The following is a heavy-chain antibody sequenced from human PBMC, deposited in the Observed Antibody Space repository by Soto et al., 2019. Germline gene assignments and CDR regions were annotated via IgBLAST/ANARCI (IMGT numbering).Heavy chain of an antibody. CDR1: GYTFTGYY. Sequence: QVQLVQSGAEVKKPGASVKVSCKASGYTFTGYYMHWVRQAPGQGLEWMGWINPNSGGTNYAQKFQGWVTMTRDTSISTAYMELSRLRSDDTAVYYCARDYYGSGSYYYENWFDPWGQGTLVTVSS. CDR3: ARDYYGSGSYYYENWFDP. CDR2: INPNSGGT. D-gene: IGHD3-10*01. J-gene: IGHJ5*02. V-gene: IGHV1-2*04.